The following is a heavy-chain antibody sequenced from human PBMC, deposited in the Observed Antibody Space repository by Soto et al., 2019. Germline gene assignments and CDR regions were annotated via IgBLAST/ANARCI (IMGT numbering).Heavy chain of an antibody. CDR2: ISAYNGNT. Sequence: ASVKVSCKASGYTFTSYGISWVRQAPGQGLEWMGWISAYNGNTNYAQKLQGRVTMTTDTSTSTAYMELRSLRSDDTAIYYCARMATFGSLNWFDPWGQGTLVTVSS. CDR1: GYTFTSYG. J-gene: IGHJ5*02. V-gene: IGHV1-18*01. D-gene: IGHD3-16*01. CDR3: ARMATFGSLNWFDP.